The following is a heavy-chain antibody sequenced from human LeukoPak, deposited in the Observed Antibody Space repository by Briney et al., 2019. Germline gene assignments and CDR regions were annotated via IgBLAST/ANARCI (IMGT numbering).Heavy chain of an antibody. Sequence: SVKVSCKASGGTFSSYAISWVRQAPGQGLEWMGGIIPIFGTANYAQKFQGRVTITTDESTSTAYMELSSLRSEDTAVYYCARDVLRDYCSSTSCSNSFDYWGQGTLVTVSS. D-gene: IGHD2-2*01. V-gene: IGHV1-69*05. J-gene: IGHJ4*02. CDR1: GGTFSSYA. CDR2: IIPIFGTA. CDR3: ARDVLRDYCSSTSCSNSFDY.